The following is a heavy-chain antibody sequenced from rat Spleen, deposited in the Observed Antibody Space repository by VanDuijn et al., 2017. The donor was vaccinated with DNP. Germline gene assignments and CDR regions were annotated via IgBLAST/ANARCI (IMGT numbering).Heavy chain of an antibody. D-gene: IGHD1-4*01. V-gene: IGHV5-31*01. CDR1: GFTFNNYW. CDR3: ARGATGITTDWFAY. CDR2: ITSRADYA. Sequence: EVQLVESGGDLVQPGGSLKLSCVASGFTFNNYWMIWIRQVPGKGLEWVASITSRADYAYYPDSVKGRFTISRDNAKNTLYLQMNSLTSEDTATYYCARGATGITTDWFAYWGQGTLVIVSS. J-gene: IGHJ3*01.